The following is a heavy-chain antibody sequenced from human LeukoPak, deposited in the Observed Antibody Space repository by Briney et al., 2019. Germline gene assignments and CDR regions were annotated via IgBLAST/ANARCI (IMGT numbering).Heavy chain of an antibody. CDR1: GYTFTGYY. CDR2: INPSGGST. V-gene: IGHV1-46*01. D-gene: IGHD3-22*01. Sequence: ASVKVSCKASGYTFTGYYMPWVRQAPGQGLEWMGIINPSGGSTSYAQKFQGRVPMTRDMSTSTVYMELSSLRSEDTAVYYCARGRYYYDSSGYTTFDYWGQGTLVTVSS. J-gene: IGHJ4*02. CDR3: ARGRYYYDSSGYTTFDY.